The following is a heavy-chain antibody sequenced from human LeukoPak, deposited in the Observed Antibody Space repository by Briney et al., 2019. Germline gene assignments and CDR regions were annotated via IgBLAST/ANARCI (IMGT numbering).Heavy chain of an antibody. CDR2: ISASGP. D-gene: IGHD3-22*01. CDR1: GFTFSRLA. V-gene: IGHV3-23*01. CDR3: AKDHESDGYPCLDH. J-gene: IGHJ4*02. Sequence: GRSLRLSCAASGFTFSRLAMTWVRQAPGKGLEWVSTISASGPYYADAVRGRFTISRDNSRNTLSLQMDSLRAEDTAVYYCAKDHESDGYPCLDHWGLGTLVTVSS.